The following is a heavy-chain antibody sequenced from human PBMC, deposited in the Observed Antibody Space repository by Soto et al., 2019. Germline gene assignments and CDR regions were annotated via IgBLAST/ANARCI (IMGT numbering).Heavy chain of an antibody. J-gene: IGHJ6*02. V-gene: IGHV4-39*01. CDR2: IYYSGST. Sequence: QLQLQESGPGLVKPSETLSLTCTVSGGSISSSSYYWGWIRQPPGKGLEWIGSIYYSGSTYYNPSLKSRVTISVDTSKNQFSLKLSSVTAADTAVYYCDSGGITMVRGVLCMDVWGQGTTVTVSS. CDR1: GGSISSSSYY. CDR3: DSGGITMVRGVLCMDV. D-gene: IGHD3-10*01.